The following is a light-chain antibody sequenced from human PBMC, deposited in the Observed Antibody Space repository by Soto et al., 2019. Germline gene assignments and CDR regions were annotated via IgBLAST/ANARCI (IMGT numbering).Light chain of an antibody. V-gene: IGKV1-5*03. CDR1: QTISSW. J-gene: IGKJ1*01. Sequence: DIQMTHSPSTLSVSVGDRVTVTCRASQTISSWLAWYQQKPGKAPKLLIYKASSLKSGVPSRFSGSGSGTELTLTISRMPPDDFATSYRQNYHSYHEELGQGKKV. CDR2: KAS. CDR3: QNYHSYHEE.